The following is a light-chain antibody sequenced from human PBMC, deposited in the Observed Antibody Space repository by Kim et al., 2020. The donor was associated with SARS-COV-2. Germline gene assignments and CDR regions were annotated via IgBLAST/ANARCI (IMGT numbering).Light chain of an antibody. CDR3: NSRDSNDDVV. CDR2: GKD. J-gene: IGLJ2*01. V-gene: IGLV3-19*01. CDR1: SLRSYY. Sequence: VDLGQTVRITCQGDSLRSYYATWYQHKPGQAPKVVIYGKDNRPSGVPDRFSGSSSGNTAYLTITGTQAGDEADYYCNSRDSNDDVVFGGGTKVTVL.